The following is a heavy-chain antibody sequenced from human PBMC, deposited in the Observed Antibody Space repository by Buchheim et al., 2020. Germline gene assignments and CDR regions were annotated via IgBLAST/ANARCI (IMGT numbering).Heavy chain of an antibody. J-gene: IGHJ4*02. D-gene: IGHD3-16*01. CDR2: ISYDGSNK. V-gene: IGHV3-30*18. CDR1: GFTFSSYG. CDR3: AKDRREWGSYFDY. Sequence: QVQLVESGGGVVQPGRSLRLSCAASGFTFSSYGMHWVRQAPGKGLEWVAVISYDGSNKYYADSVKGRVTISRDNSKNTLYLQMNSLRAEDTAVYYCAKDRREWGSYFDYWGQGTL.